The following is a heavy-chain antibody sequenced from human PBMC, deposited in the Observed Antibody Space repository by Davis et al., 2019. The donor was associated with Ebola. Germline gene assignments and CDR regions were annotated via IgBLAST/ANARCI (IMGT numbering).Heavy chain of an antibody. CDR3: AAAPTYFQTYYGMDV. D-gene: IGHD3-10*01. CDR1: GYTFTSYG. J-gene: IGHJ6*02. V-gene: IGHV1-18*01. Sequence: ASVKVSCKASGYTFTSYGISWVRQAPGQGLEWMGWISAYNGNTNYAQKFQERVTITRDMSTSTAYMELSSLRSEDTAVYYCAAAPTYFQTYYGMDVWGQGTTVTVSS. CDR2: ISAYNGNT.